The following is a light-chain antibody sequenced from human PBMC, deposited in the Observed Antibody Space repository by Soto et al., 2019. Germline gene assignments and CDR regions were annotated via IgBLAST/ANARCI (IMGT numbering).Light chain of an antibody. CDR3: QQYDNWPWT. J-gene: IGKJ1*01. Sequence: EIVMTQSPATLSVSPGGRATLSCRASQSISDTLAWYQQKPGQAARLLIYGASRRTTGFPARFSGSGSGTDYTLTISSLQSEDFAVYYCQQYDNWPWTFGQGTKVDIK. CDR2: GAS. CDR1: QSISDT. V-gene: IGKV3-15*01.